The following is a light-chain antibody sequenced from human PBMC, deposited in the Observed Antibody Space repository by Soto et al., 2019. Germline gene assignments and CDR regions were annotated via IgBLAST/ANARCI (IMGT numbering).Light chain of an antibody. CDR1: HSINDW. CDR2: DAS. CDR3: QHYNSYSEA. V-gene: IGKV1-5*01. Sequence: DNPLTQSPSSLSASVGDRVTITCRARHSINDWLAWYQQKPGKAPKLLIYDASSLESGVPSRFSGSGSGTEFTLTISSLQPDDFATYYCQHYNSYSEAFGQGTKVDIK. J-gene: IGKJ1*01.